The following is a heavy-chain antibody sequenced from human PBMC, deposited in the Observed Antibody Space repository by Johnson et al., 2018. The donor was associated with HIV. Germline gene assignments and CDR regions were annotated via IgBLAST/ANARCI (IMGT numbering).Heavy chain of an antibody. CDR3: ARSTVTTFIVFDI. J-gene: IGHJ3*02. V-gene: IGHV3-7*04. Sequence: VQLVESGGGLVQPGGSLRLSCAASGFTFSSYWMSWVRHAPGKGLEWVANIKQDGSEKYYADSVKGRFTISRDNSKNTLYLQMNSLRAEDTAVYYCARSTVTTFIVFDIWGQGTMVTVSS. D-gene: IGHD4-17*01. CDR2: IKQDGSEK. CDR1: GFTFSSYW.